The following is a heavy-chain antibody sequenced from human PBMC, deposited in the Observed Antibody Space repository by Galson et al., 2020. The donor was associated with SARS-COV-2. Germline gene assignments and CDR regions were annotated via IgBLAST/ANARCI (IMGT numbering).Heavy chain of an antibody. CDR1: GYRFSSAW. CDR2: IDPSDSYT. Sequence: HGESLKISCKGSGYRFSSAWIGWVRQMPGKGLEWMGRIDPSDSYTNYSPSFQGHVTISADKSISTAYLQWSSLKASDTAMYYCARHFGIRECSSTSCYWFDPWGQGTLVTVSS. D-gene: IGHD2-2*01. V-gene: IGHV5-10-1*01. CDR3: ARHFGIRECSSTSCYWFDP. J-gene: IGHJ5*02.